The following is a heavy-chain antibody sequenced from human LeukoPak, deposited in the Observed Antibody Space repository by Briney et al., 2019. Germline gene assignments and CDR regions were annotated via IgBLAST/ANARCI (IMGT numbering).Heavy chain of an antibody. CDR2: IYYSGST. J-gene: IGHJ2*01. D-gene: IGHD6-19*01. Sequence: PSETLSLTCTVSGGSISSSSYYWGWIRQPPGKGLEWIGSIYYSGSTYYNPSLKSRVTISVDTSKNQFSLKLSSVTAADTAVYYCARDPGIAVAGTEGIYWYFDLWGRGTLVTVSS. V-gene: IGHV4-39*07. CDR3: ARDPGIAVAGTEGIYWYFDL. CDR1: GGSISSSSYY.